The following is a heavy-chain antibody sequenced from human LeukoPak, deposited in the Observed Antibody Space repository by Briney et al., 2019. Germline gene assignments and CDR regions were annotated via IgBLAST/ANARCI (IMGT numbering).Heavy chain of an antibody. CDR3: ARRYYGSGSYYADY. V-gene: IGHV5-51*01. CDR2: IYPGDSDT. CDR1: GYSFSTYW. D-gene: IGHD3-10*01. Sequence: GESLKISCQGSGYSFSTYWITWVRQMPGKGLEWMGIIYPGDSDTRYSPSFQGQVTISTDESVSTAYLQWSSLKASDTAMYYCARRYYGSGSYYADYWGQGTLVTVSS. J-gene: IGHJ4*02.